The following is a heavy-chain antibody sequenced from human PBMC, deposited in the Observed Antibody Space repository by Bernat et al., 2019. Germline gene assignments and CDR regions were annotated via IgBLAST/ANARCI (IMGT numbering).Heavy chain of an antibody. CDR1: GFTFSSYA. CDR2: ISYDGSNK. Sequence: QVQLVESGGGVVQPGRSLRLSCAASGFTFSSYAMHWVRQAPGKGLEWVAVISYDGSNKYYADSVKGRFTISRDNSKNTLYLQMNSLRAEDTAVYYCATSCYYGSGSYYNDAFDIWGQGTMVTVSS. V-gene: IGHV3-30*01. CDR3: ATSCYYGSGSYYNDAFDI. D-gene: IGHD3-10*01. J-gene: IGHJ3*02.